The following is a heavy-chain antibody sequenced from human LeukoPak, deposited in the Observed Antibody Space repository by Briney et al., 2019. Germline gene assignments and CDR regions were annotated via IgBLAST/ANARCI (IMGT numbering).Heavy chain of an antibody. J-gene: IGHJ4*02. CDR2: IKRDGSKK. V-gene: IGHV3-7*03. D-gene: IGHD3-22*01. CDR3: ARGEGYYYDSSGEPELDY. CDR1: GFKFSDYW. Sequence: GGSLRLSCAASGFKFSDYWMTWVRQAPGKGLEWVANIKRDGSKKSYMDSVKGRFTISRDNAKNSLYLQMNSLRAEDMALYYCARGEGYYYDSSGEPELDYWGQGTLVTVSS.